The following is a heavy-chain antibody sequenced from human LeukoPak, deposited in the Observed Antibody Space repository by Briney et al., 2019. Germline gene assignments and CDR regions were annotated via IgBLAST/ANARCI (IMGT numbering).Heavy chain of an antibody. D-gene: IGHD2-15*01. Sequence: PSETLSLTCTVSGGSISNYYWSWIRQPAGKGLEWIGNIYYSGSTNYNPSLKSRVTISVDTSKNQFSLKLSSVTAADTAIYYCARSYCSGGSCWVYFDYWGQGTLVTVSS. J-gene: IGHJ4*02. CDR3: ARSYCSGGSCWVYFDY. V-gene: IGHV4-59*08. CDR2: IYYSGST. CDR1: GGSISNYY.